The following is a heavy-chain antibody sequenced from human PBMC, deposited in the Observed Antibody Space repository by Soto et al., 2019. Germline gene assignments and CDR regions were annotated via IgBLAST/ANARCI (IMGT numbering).Heavy chain of an antibody. V-gene: IGHV1-2*02. CDR2: VNSSTNRT. Sequence: QVQLVQSGAEVKRPGASVKVSYQASGYNFISHYMHWVRQAPGQGPEWMGVVNSSTNRTTYAQKFQGRVTMTADTSTSKVYMELRSLTFDDTAVYYCARVAGSPPRLDYWGQGSLVTVSS. CDR1: GYNFISHY. J-gene: IGHJ4*02. CDR3: ARVAGSPPRLDY.